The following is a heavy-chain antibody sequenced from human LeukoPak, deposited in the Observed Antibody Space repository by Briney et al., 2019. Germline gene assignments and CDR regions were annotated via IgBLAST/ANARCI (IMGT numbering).Heavy chain of an antibody. D-gene: IGHD2-15*01. V-gene: IGHV4-39*01. CDR3: ARHENIVVVAAATALDY. J-gene: IGHJ4*02. CDR1: GGSISSSSHF. CDR2: IYYSGNT. Sequence: SETLSLTCSVSGGSISSSSHFWGWIRQPPGKGLEWIGSIYYSGNTYYNPSLKSRVTMSVDTSKNHFSLKVTSVTAADTAMYYCARHENIVVVAAATALDYWGQGTLVTVSS.